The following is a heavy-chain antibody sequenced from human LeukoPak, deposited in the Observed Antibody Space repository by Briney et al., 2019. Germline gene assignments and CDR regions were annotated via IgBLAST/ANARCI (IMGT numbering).Heavy chain of an antibody. Sequence: GGSLRLSCAAFGFTFSSYWMSWVRQAPGKGLEWVASIKQDGSEKYYVDSVKGRFTISRDNAKNSLSLYLQMNSLRAEDTAVYYCARDRRRVAAAGTEVEDAFDIWGQGTMVTVSS. V-gene: IGHV3-7*01. CDR1: GFTFSSYW. J-gene: IGHJ3*02. CDR2: IKQDGSEK. D-gene: IGHD6-13*01. CDR3: ARDRRRVAAAGTEVEDAFDI.